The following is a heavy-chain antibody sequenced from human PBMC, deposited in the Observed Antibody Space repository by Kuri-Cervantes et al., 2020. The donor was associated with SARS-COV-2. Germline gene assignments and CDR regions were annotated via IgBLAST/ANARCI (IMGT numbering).Heavy chain of an antibody. V-gene: IGHV3-20*01. CDR3: ATWGGMKGDYVFDY. CDR1: GFTFDDYG. J-gene: IGHJ4*02. CDR2: INWNGGST. D-gene: IGHD4-17*01. Sequence: GESLKISCAASGFTFDDYGMSWVRQAPGKGLEWVSGINWNGGSTGYADSVKGRFTISRDNAKNSLYLQMNSLRAEDTALYHCATWGGMKGDYVFDYWGQGTLVTVSS.